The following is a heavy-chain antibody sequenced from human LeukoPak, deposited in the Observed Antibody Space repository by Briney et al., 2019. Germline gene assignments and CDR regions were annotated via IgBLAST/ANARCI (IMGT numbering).Heavy chain of an antibody. J-gene: IGHJ4*02. V-gene: IGHV1-18*01. CDR3: YCYDSSGPDY. CDR1: GYTFTNYG. CDR2: ISAYNGNT. D-gene: IGHD3-22*01. Sequence: SSVNVSYKASGYTFTNYGISWVRQAPGQGLEWMGWISAYNGNTNYAQKLQGRVTMTTDTSTSTAYMELRSLRSDDTAVYYCYCYDSSGPDYWGQGTLVTVSS.